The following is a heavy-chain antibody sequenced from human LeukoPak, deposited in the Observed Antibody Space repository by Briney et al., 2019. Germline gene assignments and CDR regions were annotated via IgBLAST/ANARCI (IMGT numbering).Heavy chain of an antibody. CDR3: ARDTSSIAALGRNYYYYMDV. CDR2: IIPIFGTA. D-gene: IGHD6-6*01. Sequence: GSSVKVSCKASGGTFSSYAISWVRQAPGHGLEWMGGIIPIFGTANYAKKFQGRVTVTTNESTSTAYMELSSLRSEDTAVYYGARDTSSIAALGRNYYYYMDVWGKGTTVTVSS. CDR1: GGTFSSYA. V-gene: IGHV1-69*05. J-gene: IGHJ6*03.